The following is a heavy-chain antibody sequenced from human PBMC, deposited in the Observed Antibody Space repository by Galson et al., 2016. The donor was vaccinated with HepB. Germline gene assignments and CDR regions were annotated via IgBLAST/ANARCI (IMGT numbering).Heavy chain of an antibody. V-gene: IGHV3-11*06. D-gene: IGHD3-10*01. Sequence: SLXXSCAASGXXFSXXXMAXXXQAXXKGLXXVSHXSPTSAXXRYTDSVKGRFSISRDNANNSLFLQMNSLRHEYTGVYFCXRANTRGVIXWYFDLXGRGTLIT. CDR3: XRANTRGVIXWYFDL. J-gene: IGHJ2*01. CDR1: GXXFSXXX. CDR2: XSPTSAXX.